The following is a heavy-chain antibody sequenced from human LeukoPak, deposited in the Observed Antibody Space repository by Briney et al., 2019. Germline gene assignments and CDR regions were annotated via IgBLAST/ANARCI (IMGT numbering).Heavy chain of an antibody. CDR3: AKDEYSSSWYSIH. CDR1: GFTFSSYA. J-gene: IGHJ4*02. V-gene: IGHV3-23*01. CDR2: ISGSGGST. D-gene: IGHD6-13*01. Sequence: TGGSLRLSCAASGFTFSSYAVSWVRQAPGKGLEWVSAISGSGGSTYYADSVKGRFTISRDNSKNTLYLQMNSLRAEDTAVYYCAKDEYSSSWYSIHWGQGTLVTVSS.